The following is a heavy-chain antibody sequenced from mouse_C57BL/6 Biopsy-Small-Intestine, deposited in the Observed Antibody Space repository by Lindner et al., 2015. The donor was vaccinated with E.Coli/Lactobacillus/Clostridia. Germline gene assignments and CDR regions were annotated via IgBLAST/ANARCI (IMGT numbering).Heavy chain of an antibody. Sequence: VQLQESGAELARPGASVKLSCKASGYTFTSYGISWVKQRTGQGLEWIGEIYPSSGNTYYNEKFKGKATLTADKSSSTAYMELRSLTSEDSAVYFCARDYGSSYVWFAYWGQGTLVTVSA. CDR3: ARDYGSSYVWFAY. J-gene: IGHJ3*01. CDR2: IYPSSGNT. D-gene: IGHD1-1*01. CDR1: GYTFTSYG. V-gene: IGHV1-81*01.